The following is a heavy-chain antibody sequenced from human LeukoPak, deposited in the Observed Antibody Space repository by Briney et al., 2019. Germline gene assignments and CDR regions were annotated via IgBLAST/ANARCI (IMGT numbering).Heavy chain of an antibody. CDR2: ISYDGSNK. J-gene: IGHJ4*02. CDR3: ARSDHPHYYDSSGKFDY. Sequence: GRSLRLSCAASGFTFSSYAMHWVRQAPGKGLEWVAVISYDGSNKYYADSVKGRFPISRDNSKNTLYLQMNSLRAEDTAVYYCARSDHPHYYDSSGKFDYWGQGTLVTVSS. D-gene: IGHD3-22*01. V-gene: IGHV3-30-3*01. CDR1: GFTFSSYA.